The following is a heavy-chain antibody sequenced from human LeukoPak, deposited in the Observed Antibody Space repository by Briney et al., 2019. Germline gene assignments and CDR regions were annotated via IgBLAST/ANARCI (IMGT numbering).Heavy chain of an antibody. CDR2: ISGSGGST. Sequence: GGSLRLSCAASGFTFSSYAMSWVRQAPGKGLEWVSAISGSGGSTYYADSVKGRFTISRDNSKNTLYLQMNSLRAEDTAVYYCARFGSSSGPGYGMDVWGQGTTVTVSS. D-gene: IGHD6-19*01. CDR3: ARFGSSSGPGYGMDV. CDR1: GFTFSSYA. J-gene: IGHJ6*02. V-gene: IGHV3-23*01.